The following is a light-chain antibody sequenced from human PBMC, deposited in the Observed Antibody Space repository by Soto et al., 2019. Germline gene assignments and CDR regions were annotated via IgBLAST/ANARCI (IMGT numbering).Light chain of an antibody. CDR1: SSDIGAGFD. J-gene: IGLJ1*01. Sequence: QSVLTQPPSVSGAPGQRVTISCTGSSSDIGAGFDVHWYQHLPGTGPKLLIYGNTNRPSGVPGRFSGSKSGTSASLVITGLQAEDEADYYCQSYENSRTGFYVFGTGTKLTVL. CDR2: GNT. V-gene: IGLV1-40*01. CDR3: QSYENSRTGFYV.